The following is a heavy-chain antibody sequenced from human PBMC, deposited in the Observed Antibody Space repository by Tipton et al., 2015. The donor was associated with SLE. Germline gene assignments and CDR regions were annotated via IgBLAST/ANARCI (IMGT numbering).Heavy chain of an antibody. CDR2: ISGSGGST. CDR1: GFTFSSYG. J-gene: IGHJ4*02. Sequence: SLRLSCAASGFTFSSYGMHWVRQAPGKGLEWVSAISGSGGSTYYADSVKGRFTISRDNAKNSLYLQMNSLRAEDTAVYYCAKEGAYCGGDCYPQYWGQGTLVTVSS. D-gene: IGHD2-21*01. CDR3: AKEGAYCGGDCYPQY. V-gene: IGHV3-21*01.